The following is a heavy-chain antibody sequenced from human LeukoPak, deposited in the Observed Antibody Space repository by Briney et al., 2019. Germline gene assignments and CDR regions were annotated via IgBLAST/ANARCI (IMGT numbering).Heavy chain of an antibody. CDR2: IKEDGSEK. CDR3: ATDVGAD. CDR1: GLTFSSSW. V-gene: IGHV3-7*01. Sequence: GGSLKLSCAASGLTFSSSWMTWVRQTPGKGLEWVTNIKEDGSEKYYVNSVKGRFTISRDNAKNSLYLQMNSLRAEDTAVYYCATDVGADWGQGTLVTVSS. J-gene: IGHJ4*02.